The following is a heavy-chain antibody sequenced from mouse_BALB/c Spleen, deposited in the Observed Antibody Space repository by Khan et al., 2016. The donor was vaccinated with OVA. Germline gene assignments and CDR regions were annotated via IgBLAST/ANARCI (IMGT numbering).Heavy chain of an antibody. CDR1: GFSLTDYG. J-gene: IGHJ4*01. V-gene: IGHV2-6-5*01. CDR2: IWGGGST. Sequence: QVQLKESGPGLAAPSQSLSITCTVSGFSLTDYGVSWMRQPPGKGLEWLGVIWGGGSTSYNSGLKSSLNISKDNSKSHVFLQMNSLQTADTAIYYGANPCYAHYYVMDYWGQGTSVTVSS. CDR3: ANPCYAHYYVMDY. D-gene: IGHD2-10*01.